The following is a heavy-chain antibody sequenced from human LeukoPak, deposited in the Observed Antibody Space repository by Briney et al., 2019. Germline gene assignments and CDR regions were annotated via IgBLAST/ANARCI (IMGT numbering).Heavy chain of an antibody. CDR2: ISGSGGST. Sequence: PGGSLRLSCAASGFTFSSYAMSWVRQAPGKGLEWVSAISGSGGSTYYADSVKGRFTISRDNSKNTLYLQMNSLRAEDTAVYYCAKDPLHWSGSYQGYYYYGMDVWGQGTTVTVSS. V-gene: IGHV3-23*01. J-gene: IGHJ6*02. CDR3: AKDPLHWSGSYQGYYYYGMDV. D-gene: IGHD1-26*01. CDR1: GFTFSSYA.